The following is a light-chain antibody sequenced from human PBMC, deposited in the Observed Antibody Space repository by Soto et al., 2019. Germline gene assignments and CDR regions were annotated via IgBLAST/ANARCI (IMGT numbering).Light chain of an antibody. CDR2: EVS. CDR1: SSDVGGYNS. CDR3: NSYTSTSTQFV. V-gene: IGLV2-14*01. Sequence: QSALTQPASVSGSPGQSITLSCTGTSSDVGGYNSVSWYQQHPGKAPKLLIYEVSDRPSGVSNRFSGSKSGNTASLTISGLQAEDEADYYCNSYTSTSTQFVFGTGTKVTVL. J-gene: IGLJ1*01.